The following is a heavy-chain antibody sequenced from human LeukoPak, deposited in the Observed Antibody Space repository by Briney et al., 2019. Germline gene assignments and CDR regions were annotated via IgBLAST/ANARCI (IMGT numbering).Heavy chain of an antibody. Sequence: PSETLSLTCAVYGGSFSGYYWSWIRQPPGKGLEWIGEINHSGSTNYNPSLKSRVTISVDTSKNQFSLKLSSVTAADTAVYYCARDSYDILTGRNYYYMDVWGKGTTVTVSS. J-gene: IGHJ6*03. D-gene: IGHD3-9*01. CDR1: GGSFSGYY. CDR2: INHSGST. V-gene: IGHV4-34*01. CDR3: ARDSYDILTGRNYYYMDV.